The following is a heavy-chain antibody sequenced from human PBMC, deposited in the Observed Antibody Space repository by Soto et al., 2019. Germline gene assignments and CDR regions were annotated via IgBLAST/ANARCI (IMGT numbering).Heavy chain of an antibody. J-gene: IGHJ5*01. V-gene: IGHV1-18*04. CDR1: GYTFANYG. CDR2: ISGNNGAT. Sequence: QVQLMQSGNEVKKPGASVTVSCKASGYTFANYGISWVRQAPGQGLEWMGWISGNNGATNFAPKVQDRSTTTLDTPTGVASLTLRTLRSDDTGIYYCVRDPKYLRVTGNWFDSWGQGTLVTVSS. CDR3: VRDPKYLRVTGNWFDS. D-gene: IGHD1-1*01.